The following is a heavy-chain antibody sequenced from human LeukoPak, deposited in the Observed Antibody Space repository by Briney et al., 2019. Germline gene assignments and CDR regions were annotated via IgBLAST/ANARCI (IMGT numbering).Heavy chain of an antibody. CDR3: ARPLCSGGSCYFDY. Sequence: ASVKVSCKASGYTFTSYAMHWVRQAPGQRLEWMGWINAGKGNTKYSQKFQGRVTITRDTSASTAYMELSSLRSEDTAVYYCARPLCSGGSCYFDYWGQGTLVTVSS. D-gene: IGHD2-15*01. J-gene: IGHJ4*02. V-gene: IGHV1-3*01. CDR2: INAGKGNT. CDR1: GYTFTSYA.